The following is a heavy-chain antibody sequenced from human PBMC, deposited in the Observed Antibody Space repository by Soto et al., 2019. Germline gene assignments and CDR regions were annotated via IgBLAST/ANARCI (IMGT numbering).Heavy chain of an antibody. CDR3: NLRNDWIIIDY. CDR1: GFTFTNSW. Sequence: GGSLRLSCAVSGFTFTNSWMSWVRQAPGKGLEWVGRIKTKADGGTTDYAAPVKGRFIISRDDSKNTLYLQMNSLRTDDTAVYYCNLRNDWIIIDYWGQGNLVTVSS. J-gene: IGHJ4*02. CDR2: IKTKADGGTT. V-gene: IGHV3-15*01. D-gene: IGHD2-2*03.